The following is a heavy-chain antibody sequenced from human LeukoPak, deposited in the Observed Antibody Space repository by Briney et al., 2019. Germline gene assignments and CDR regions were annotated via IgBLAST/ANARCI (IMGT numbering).Heavy chain of an antibody. CDR1: GFTFSSYW. D-gene: IGHD3-3*01. Sequence: GGSLRLSCAASGFTFSSYWMSWVRQAPGKGLEWVANIKPDGSEKYYVDSVKGRFTISRDNAKNSLYLQMNSLRAEDTAVYYCAREGIRFLEWPHDYWGQGTLVTVSS. CDR3: AREGIRFLEWPHDY. V-gene: IGHV3-7*01. J-gene: IGHJ4*02. CDR2: IKPDGSEK.